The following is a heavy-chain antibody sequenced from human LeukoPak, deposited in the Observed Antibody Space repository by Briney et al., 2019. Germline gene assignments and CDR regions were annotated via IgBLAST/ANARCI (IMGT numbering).Heavy chain of an antibody. Sequence: GRSLRLSRAPYSFTLSSYEMGWVRQAPGKWLEWVSYISSSGTTIYYADSVKGRFTISRDNAKNSLYLQMNSLRAEDTAVYYCAREGEYYFDYWGQGTLVTVSS. D-gene: IGHD3-16*01. CDR3: AREGEYYFDY. CDR2: ISSSGTTI. J-gene: IGHJ4*02. V-gene: IGHV3-48*03. CDR1: SFTLSSYE.